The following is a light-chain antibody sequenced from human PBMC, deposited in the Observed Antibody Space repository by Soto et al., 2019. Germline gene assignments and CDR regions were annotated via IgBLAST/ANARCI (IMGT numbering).Light chain of an antibody. Sequence: QSVLTHPASVSWSPGQSITISCTGTSSDVGAYNLVSWYQHHPGKAPKLLISEVSNRPSGVSDRFSGSKSGNTASLAISGLQAEDEADYYCASLTTTSFVFGTGTKVTVL. CDR1: SSDVGAYNL. CDR3: ASLTTTSFV. J-gene: IGLJ1*01. V-gene: IGLV2-14*01. CDR2: EVS.